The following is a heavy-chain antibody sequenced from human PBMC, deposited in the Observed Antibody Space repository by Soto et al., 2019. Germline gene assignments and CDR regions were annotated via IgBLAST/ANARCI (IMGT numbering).Heavy chain of an antibody. Sequence: SVKVSCKASGGTFSSYAISWVRQAPGQGLEWMGGIIPIFGTANYAQKFQGRVTITADESTSTAYMELSSLRSEDTAVYYCARKDIVVVPAAKGYYYYGMDVWGQGTTVTVS. J-gene: IGHJ6*02. CDR3: ARKDIVVVPAAKGYYYYGMDV. D-gene: IGHD2-2*01. V-gene: IGHV1-69*13. CDR2: IIPIFGTA. CDR1: GGTFSSYA.